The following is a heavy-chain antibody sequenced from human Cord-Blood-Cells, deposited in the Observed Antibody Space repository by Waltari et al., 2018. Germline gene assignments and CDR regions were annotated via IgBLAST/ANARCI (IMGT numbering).Heavy chain of an antibody. CDR3: ARDPNWNYFDY. CDR2: IYHSGST. D-gene: IGHD3-3*01. CDR1: GYSISSGYY. Sequence: QVQLQESGPGLVKPSETLSLTCAVSGYSISSGYYWGWIRQPPGKGLEWIGSIYHSGSTYYNPSLKSRVTISVDTSKNQFSLKLSSVTAADTAMYYCARDPNWNYFDYWGQGTLVTVSS. V-gene: IGHV4-38-2*02. J-gene: IGHJ4*02.